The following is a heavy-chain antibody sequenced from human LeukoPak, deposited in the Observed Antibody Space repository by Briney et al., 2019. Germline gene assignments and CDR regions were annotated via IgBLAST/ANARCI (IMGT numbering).Heavy chain of an antibody. Sequence: ASVKVSCKASGYTFTSYGISWVRQAPGQGLEWMGWISAYNGNTNYAQKLQGRVTMTTDTSTSTAYMELRSLRSDDTAVYYCARIDRIAAASRRWFDPWGQGTLVTVSS. D-gene: IGHD6-13*01. CDR2: ISAYNGNT. V-gene: IGHV1-18*01. CDR1: GYTFTSYG. CDR3: ARIDRIAAASRRWFDP. J-gene: IGHJ5*02.